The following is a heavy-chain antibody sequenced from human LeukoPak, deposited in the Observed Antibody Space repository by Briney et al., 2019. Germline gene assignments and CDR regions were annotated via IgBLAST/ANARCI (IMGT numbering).Heavy chain of an antibody. CDR1: GGSISNDGYS. V-gene: IGHV4-61*08. CDR3: ARDRGHFWSGSFDI. Sequence: SETLSLTCAVSGGSISNDGYSWSWIRQPPGKGLEWIGYIYYSGSTNYNPSLKSRVTISVDTSKNQFSLKLSSVTAADTAVYYCARDRGHFWSGSFDIWGQGTMVTVSS. CDR2: IYYSGST. D-gene: IGHD3-3*02. J-gene: IGHJ3*02.